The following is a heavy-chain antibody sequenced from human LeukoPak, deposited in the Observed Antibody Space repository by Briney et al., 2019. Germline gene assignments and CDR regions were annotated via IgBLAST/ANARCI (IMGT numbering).Heavy chain of an antibody. V-gene: IGHV4-34*01. D-gene: IGHD6-13*01. Sequence: SETLSLTCAVYGGSFSGYYWSWIRQPPGKGLEWIGEINHSGSTNYNPSLKSRVTISVDTSKNQFYLKLSSVTAADTAVYYCARITFRAAAGNPVESWGQGTLVTVSS. CDR1: GGSFSGYY. CDR2: INHSGST. CDR3: ARITFRAAAGNPVES. J-gene: IGHJ5*01.